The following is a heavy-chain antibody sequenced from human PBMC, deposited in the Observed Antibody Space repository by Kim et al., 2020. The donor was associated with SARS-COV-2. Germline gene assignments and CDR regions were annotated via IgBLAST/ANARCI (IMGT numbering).Heavy chain of an antibody. CDR2: ISYDGSNK. CDR3: AREGYSSDFDY. Sequence: GGSLRLSCAASGFTFSSYAMHWVRQAPGKGLEWVAVISYDGSNKYYADSVKGRFTISRDNSKNTLYLQMNSLRAEDTDAYDCAREGYSSDFDYWGQGTL. J-gene: IGHJ4*02. V-gene: IGHV3-30-3*01. CDR1: GFTFSSYA. D-gene: IGHD5-18*01.